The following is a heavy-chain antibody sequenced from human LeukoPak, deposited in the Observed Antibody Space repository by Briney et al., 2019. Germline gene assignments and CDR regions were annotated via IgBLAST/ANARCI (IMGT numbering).Heavy chain of an antibody. V-gene: IGHV7-4-1*02. Sequence: GASVKVSCKASGYTFTSYAMNWVRQAPGQGLEWMGWINTYTGNPTSAQGFTGRFVFSLETSVSTAYLQISSLKAEDTAVYYCARSRGYSGYDGFDYWGQGTLVTVSS. CDR3: ARSRGYSGYDGFDY. J-gene: IGHJ4*02. CDR2: INTYTGNP. D-gene: IGHD5-12*01. CDR1: GYTFTSYA.